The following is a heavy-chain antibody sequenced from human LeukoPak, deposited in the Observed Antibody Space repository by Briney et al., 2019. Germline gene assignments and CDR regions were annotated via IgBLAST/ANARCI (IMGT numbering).Heavy chain of an antibody. CDR2: ISYDGSNK. CDR3: ARGYSYVDY. V-gene: IGHV3-30*04. D-gene: IGHD5-18*01. CDR1: GFTFSSYA. J-gene: IGHJ4*02. Sequence: PGGSLRLSCPASGFTFSSYAMHWVRQAPGKGLEWVAVISYDGSNKYYADSVKGRFTISRDNSKNTLYLQMNSLRAEDTAVYYCARGYSYVDYWGQGTLVTVSS.